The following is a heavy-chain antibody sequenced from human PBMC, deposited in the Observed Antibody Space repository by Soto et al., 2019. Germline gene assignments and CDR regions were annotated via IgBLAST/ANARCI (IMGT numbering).Heavy chain of an antibody. CDR1: GFTFSSYG. CDR3: AYQLLYHSIGYYFDY. D-gene: IGHD2-2*01. J-gene: IGHJ4*02. Sequence: QVQLVESGGGVVQPGRSLRLSCAASGFTFSSYGMHWVRQAPGKGLEWVAVISYDGSNKYYADSVKGRFTISRDNSKNTLYLQMNSLRAEATSLYYRAYQLLYHSIGYYFDYWGQGTLVTVSS. V-gene: IGHV3-30*03. CDR2: ISYDGSNK.